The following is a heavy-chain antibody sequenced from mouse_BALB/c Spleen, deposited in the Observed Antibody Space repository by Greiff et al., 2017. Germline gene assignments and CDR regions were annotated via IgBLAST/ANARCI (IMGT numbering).Heavy chain of an antibody. D-gene: IGHD1-2*01. Sequence: EVKLMESGGGLVQPGGSRKLSCAASGFTFSSFGMHWVRQAPEKGLEWVAYISSGSSTIYYADTVKGRFTISRDNPKNTLFLQMTSLRSEDTAMYYCARDGRGSPFDYWGQGTTLTVSS. CDR3: ARDGRGSPFDY. J-gene: IGHJ2*01. V-gene: IGHV5-17*02. CDR2: ISSGSSTI. CDR1: GFTFSSFG.